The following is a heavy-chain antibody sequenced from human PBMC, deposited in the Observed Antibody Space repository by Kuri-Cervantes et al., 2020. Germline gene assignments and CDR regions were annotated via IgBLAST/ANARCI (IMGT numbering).Heavy chain of an antibody. V-gene: IGHV4-30-4*01. Sequence: LRLSCTVSGGSISSGDYYWSWIRQPPGKGLEWIGYIYYSGSTYYNPSLKSRVTISVDRSKNQFSLKLSSVTAADTAVYYCARVGGVAAMAFDIWGQGTMVTVSS. CDR3: ARVGGVAAMAFDI. D-gene: IGHD2-15*01. CDR2: IYYSGST. J-gene: IGHJ3*02. CDR1: GGSISSGDYY.